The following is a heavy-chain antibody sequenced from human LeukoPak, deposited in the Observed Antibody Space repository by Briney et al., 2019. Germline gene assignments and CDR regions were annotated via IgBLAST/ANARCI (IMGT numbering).Heavy chain of an antibody. Sequence: PGRSLRLSCAASGFTFNIYAMSWVRQAPGKGLEWVSSITSSGGGAFYADSVKDRFTISRDNSKNTWYLQMSRLRAEDTAVYYCAKDRPNYHENNGHYYRPNGDYWGQGTLVTVSS. CDR1: GFTFNIYA. J-gene: IGHJ4*02. CDR2: ITSSGGGA. V-gene: IGHV3-23*01. CDR3: AKDRPNYHENNGHYYRPNGDY. D-gene: IGHD3-22*01.